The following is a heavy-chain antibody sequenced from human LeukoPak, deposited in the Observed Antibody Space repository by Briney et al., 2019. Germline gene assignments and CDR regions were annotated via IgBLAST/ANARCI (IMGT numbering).Heavy chain of an antibody. CDR2: IKQDGSEK. CDR3: ARLRQYYAHPHYFDY. D-gene: IGHD1-26*01. Sequence: LAGGSLRLSCAASGFTFSSYWMSWVRQAPGKGLEWVANIKQDGSEKYYVDSVKGRFTISRDNAKNSLYLQMNSLRAEDTAVYYCARLRQYYAHPHYFDYWGQGTLVTVSS. V-gene: IGHV3-7*03. J-gene: IGHJ4*02. CDR1: GFTFSSYW.